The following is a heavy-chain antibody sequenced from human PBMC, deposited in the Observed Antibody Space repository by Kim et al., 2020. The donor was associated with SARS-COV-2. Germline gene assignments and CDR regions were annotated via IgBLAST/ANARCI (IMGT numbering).Heavy chain of an antibody. V-gene: IGHV4-39*01. CDR3: ARRYSSGWYDY. D-gene: IGHD6-19*01. CDR2: IYYSGST. J-gene: IGHJ4*02. Sequence: SETLSLTCTVSGGSISSSSYYWGWIRQPPGKGLEWIGSIYYSGSTYYNPSLKSRVTISVDTSKNQFSLKLSSVTAADTAVYYCARRYSSGWYDYWGQGTLVTVSS. CDR1: GGSISSSSYY.